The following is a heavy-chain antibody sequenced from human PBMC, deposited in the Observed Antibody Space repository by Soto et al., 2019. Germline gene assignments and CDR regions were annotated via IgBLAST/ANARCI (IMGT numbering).Heavy chain of an antibody. J-gene: IGHJ4*02. CDR1: AGSFSSYA. Sequence: QVPLVQSASEVQKPGSSVKVSCKTSAGSFSSYAIAWVRQAPGQGLEWMGEVIPIFGKTNYAQKFQGRVTITADASTSTAHMELSSLRSEDTAVYYCARGNGYNYRGVYFDFWGEGTLVSVSS. D-gene: IGHD5-12*01. CDR3: ARGNGYNYRGVYFDF. CDR2: VIPIFGKT. V-gene: IGHV1-69*01.